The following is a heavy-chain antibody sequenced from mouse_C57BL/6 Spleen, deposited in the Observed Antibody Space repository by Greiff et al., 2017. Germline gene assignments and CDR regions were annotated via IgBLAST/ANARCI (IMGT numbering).Heavy chain of an antibody. J-gene: IGHJ1*03. CDR1: GYTFTSYW. CDR2: IDPNSGGT. D-gene: IGHD3-2*02. Sequence: QVQLQQPGAELVKPGASVKLSCKASGYTFTSYWMHWVKQRPGRGLEWIGRIDPNSGGTKYNAKFKSKATLTVDTPSSTAYMQLSSLTSEDSAVYYCAMGAAQIHWYFDVWGTGTTVTVSS. V-gene: IGHV1-72*01. CDR3: AMGAAQIHWYFDV.